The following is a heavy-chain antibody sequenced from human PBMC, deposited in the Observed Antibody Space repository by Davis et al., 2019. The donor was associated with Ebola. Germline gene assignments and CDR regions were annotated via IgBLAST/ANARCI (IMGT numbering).Heavy chain of an antibody. CDR1: GFTFSSYS. CDR2: ISSSSSYI. D-gene: IGHD3-16*01. CDR3: ARQRGGGGDY. V-gene: IGHV3-21*01. J-gene: IGHJ4*02. Sequence: GESLKISCAASGFTFSSYSMNWVRQAPGKGLEWVSSISSSSSYIYYADSVKGRFTISRDNSKNTLFLHMDSLGAEDTAVYYCARQRGGGGDYWGQGTLVTVSS.